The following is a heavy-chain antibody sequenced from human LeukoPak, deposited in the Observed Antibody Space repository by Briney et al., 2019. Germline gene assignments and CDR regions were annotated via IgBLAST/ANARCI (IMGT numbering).Heavy chain of an antibody. Sequence: GGSLRLSCAASGFTFSSYGMHWVRQAPGKGLEWVAFIRYDGSNKYYADSVRGRFTISRDDANNSLYLQMNSLRDEDTAVYYCARTGYSSNWPEGFDLWGRGVLVTVSS. CDR3: ARTGYSSNWPEGFDL. J-gene: IGHJ2*01. V-gene: IGHV3-30*02. CDR2: IRYDGSNK. CDR1: GFTFSSYG. D-gene: IGHD6-13*01.